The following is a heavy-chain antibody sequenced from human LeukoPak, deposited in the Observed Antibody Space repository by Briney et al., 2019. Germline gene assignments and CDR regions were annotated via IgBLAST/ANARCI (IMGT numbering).Heavy chain of an antibody. V-gene: IGHV3-7*01. Sequence: GGSLKLSCAASGFTFSSYSMNWVRQAPGKGLEWVANIKQDGSEKYYVDSVKGRFTISRDNAKNSLYLQMNSLRAEDTAVYYCARDFPVKRGDAFDIWGQGTMVTVSS. CDR1: GFTFSSYS. J-gene: IGHJ3*02. CDR2: IKQDGSEK. CDR3: ARDFPVKRGDAFDI.